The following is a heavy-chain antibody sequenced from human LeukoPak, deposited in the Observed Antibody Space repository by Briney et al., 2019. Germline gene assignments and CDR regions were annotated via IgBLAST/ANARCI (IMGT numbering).Heavy chain of an antibody. CDR2: INPNSGGT. V-gene: IGHV1-2*02. Sequence: ASVKVSCKASGYTFTGYYMHWVRQAPGQGLEWMGWINPNSGGTNYAQKFQGRVTMTRDTSISTAYMELSRLRSGDTAVYYCARSQYCSGGSCYRFVFDYWGQGTLVTVSS. CDR1: GYTFTGYY. J-gene: IGHJ4*02. D-gene: IGHD2-15*01. CDR3: ARSQYCSGGSCYRFVFDY.